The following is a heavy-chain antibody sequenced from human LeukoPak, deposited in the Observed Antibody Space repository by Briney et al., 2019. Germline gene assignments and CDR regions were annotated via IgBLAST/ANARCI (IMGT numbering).Heavy chain of an antibody. Sequence: ASVKVSCKVSGYTLTELSMHWVRQAPGQGLEWMGWINPNTGDTNFAQKFQGRVAMTRDTSLSTAYMELNRLRSDDTAVYYCARVSTLADSSSWYLYWGQGTLVTVSS. CDR2: INPNTGDT. D-gene: IGHD6-13*01. CDR3: ARVSTLADSSSWYLY. J-gene: IGHJ4*02. CDR1: GYTLTELS. V-gene: IGHV1-2*02.